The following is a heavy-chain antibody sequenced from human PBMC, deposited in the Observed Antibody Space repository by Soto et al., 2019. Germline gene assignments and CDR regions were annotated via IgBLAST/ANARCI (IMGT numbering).Heavy chain of an antibody. V-gene: IGHV3-30*18. Sequence: PGGSLRLSCAASGFTFSSYGMHWVRQAPGKGLEWVAVISYDGSNKYYADSVKGRFTISRDNSKNTLYLQMNSLRAEDTAVYYCAKGPLNYDFWSGYYFDYWGQGTLVTVSS. CDR3: AKGPLNYDFWSGYYFDY. CDR2: ISYDGSNK. J-gene: IGHJ4*02. CDR1: GFTFSSYG. D-gene: IGHD3-3*01.